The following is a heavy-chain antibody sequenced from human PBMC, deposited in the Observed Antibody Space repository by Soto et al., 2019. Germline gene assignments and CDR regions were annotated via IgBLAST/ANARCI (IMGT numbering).Heavy chain of an antibody. CDR3: AKAREYNYAVGH. J-gene: IGHJ4*02. CDR2: VNCNGRTT. D-gene: IGHD2-2*01. V-gene: IGHV3-9*01. Sequence: GGSLRLSCAASGFTFDDYVMHWVRQAPGKGLEWVASVNCNGRTTLYAAAVKGRFSVSRDNGKKSLYLEMTSLRPNHTALYFCAKAREYNYAVGHWGQRSGVTVYS. CDR1: GFTFDDYV.